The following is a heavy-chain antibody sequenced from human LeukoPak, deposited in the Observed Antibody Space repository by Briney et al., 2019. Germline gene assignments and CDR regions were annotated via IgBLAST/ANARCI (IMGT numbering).Heavy chain of an antibody. CDR1: GYSFTGYE. CDR3: ARDFMGSYEY. Sequence: ASVKVSCKASGYSFTGYEMDWVRQAPGQGVEWMGRINPNSGGTNYAQKFQGRVTMTRDTSISTVYMELSRLTSDDTAVYYCARDFMGSYEYWGQGTLVTVSS. D-gene: IGHD3-10*01. CDR2: INPNSGGT. V-gene: IGHV1-2*06. J-gene: IGHJ4*02.